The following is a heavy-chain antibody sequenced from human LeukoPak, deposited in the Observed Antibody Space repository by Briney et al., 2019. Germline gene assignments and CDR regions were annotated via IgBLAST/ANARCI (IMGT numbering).Heavy chain of an antibody. CDR2: ISSRSTYI. J-gene: IGHJ4*02. D-gene: IGHD4-17*01. CDR3: TRKLDYGDYIVAYDY. Sequence: PGGSLRLSCAASGFTFSSDSMNWVRLAPGEGLEWVSSISSRSTYIYYADSVKGRFTISRDNARNSLYLQMSGLRAEDTAVYYCTRKLDYGDYIVAYDYWGRGTLVTVSS. V-gene: IGHV3-21*06. CDR1: GFTFSSDS.